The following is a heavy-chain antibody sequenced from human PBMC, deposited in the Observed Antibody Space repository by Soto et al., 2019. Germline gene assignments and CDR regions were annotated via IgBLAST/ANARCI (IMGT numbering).Heavy chain of an antibody. CDR1: GFTFSSYG. CDR3: ARDTARAMVRIYYGMDV. J-gene: IGHJ6*02. V-gene: IGHV3-33*01. CDR2: IWYDGSNK. Sequence: QVQLVESGGGMVQPGRSLRLSCAASGFTFSSYGMHWVRQAPGKGLEWVAVIWYDGSNKYYADSVKGRFTISRDNSKNTLYLQRNSLRAEDTAVYYCARDTARAMVRIYYGMDVWGQGTTVTVSS. D-gene: IGHD3-10*01.